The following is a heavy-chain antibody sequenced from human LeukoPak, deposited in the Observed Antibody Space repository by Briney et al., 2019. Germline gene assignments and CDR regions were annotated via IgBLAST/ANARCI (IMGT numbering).Heavy chain of an antibody. V-gene: IGHV3-23*01. CDR3: ARDDQWLVRY. CDR1: GFTLSSYA. D-gene: IGHD6-19*01. J-gene: IGHJ4*02. Sequence: GGSLRLSCAASGFTLSSYAMSWVRQAPGKGLQWVSGTSSSGGSTYYVDSVKGRFTISTDNSKNTLYLQMNSLRAEDTAVYYCARDDQWLVRYWGQGTLVTVSS. CDR2: TSSSGGST.